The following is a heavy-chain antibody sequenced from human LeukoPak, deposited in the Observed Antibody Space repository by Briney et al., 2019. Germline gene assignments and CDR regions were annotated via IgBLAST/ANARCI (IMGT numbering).Heavy chain of an antibody. CDR1: GGSFSGYY. D-gene: IGHD2/OR15-2a*01. J-gene: IGHJ4*02. Sequence: PSETLSLTCAVYGGSFSGYYWSWIRQPPGKGLEWIGEINHSGSTNYNPSLKSRVTISVDTSKNQFSLKLSSVAAVDTAVYYCAKAGNIRFDYWGQGTLVTVSS. V-gene: IGHV4-34*01. CDR2: INHSGST. CDR3: AKAGNIRFDY.